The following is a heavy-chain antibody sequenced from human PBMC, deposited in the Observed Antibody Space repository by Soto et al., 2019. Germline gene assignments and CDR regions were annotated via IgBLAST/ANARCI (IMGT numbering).Heavy chain of an antibody. CDR3: ARGGALRPNGHVPLDF. J-gene: IGHJ4*02. V-gene: IGHV4-30-2*01. CDR2: IHVTGYT. Sequence: QLMLQESGSGLVRPSQTLSLTCTVSGDSITSGMYSWSWSRQAPGKGLEWIGNIHVTGYTAFSPSLRRRVTMSVATSRNQFTLNLNSVTAADTAVYFCARGGALRPNGHVPLDFWGQGTLVTVSS. CDR1: GDSITSGMYS. D-gene: IGHD3-16*01.